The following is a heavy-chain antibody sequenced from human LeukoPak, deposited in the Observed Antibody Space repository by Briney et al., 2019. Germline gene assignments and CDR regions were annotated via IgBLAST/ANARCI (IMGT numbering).Heavy chain of an antibody. CDR2: ITDSGKP. V-gene: IGHV3-23*01. J-gene: IGHJ4*02. D-gene: IGHD3-10*01. Sequence: PGGSLRLSCTASGFSFSTYTMTWVRQAPGKGLEWVSGITDSGKPCYADSVKGRFTISRDNSKSTLYLQINSLRAEDTAVYYCASRNYYLDHWDQGALVTVSS. CDR3: ASRNYYLDH. CDR1: GFSFSTYT.